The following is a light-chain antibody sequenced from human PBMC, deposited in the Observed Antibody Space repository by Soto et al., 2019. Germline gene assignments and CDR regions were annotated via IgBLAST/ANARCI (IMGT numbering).Light chain of an antibody. V-gene: IGLV2-14*03. Sequence: QSALTQPASVSGSPGQSITISCTGTSSDVGGYTYVSWYQQHPGKAPKLMIYGVNNRPSGVPARFSGSKSGNTASLTISGLQAEDEGDYYCNSYTRSSTVVFGGGTQLTVL. CDR2: GVN. CDR1: SSDVGGYTY. CDR3: NSYTRSSTVV. J-gene: IGLJ3*02.